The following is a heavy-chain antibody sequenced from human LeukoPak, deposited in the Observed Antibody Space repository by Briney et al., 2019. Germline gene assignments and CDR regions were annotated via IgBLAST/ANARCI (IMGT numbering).Heavy chain of an antibody. D-gene: IGHD2-15*01. V-gene: IGHV1-69*13. Sequence: ASVKVSCKASGSTFSSYAISWVRQAPGQGLEWMGGIIPIFGTANYAQKFQGRVTITADESTSTAYMELSSLRSEDTAVYYCARAYCSGGSCYYFDYWGQGTLVTVSS. CDR2: IIPIFGTA. J-gene: IGHJ4*02. CDR3: ARAYCSGGSCYYFDY. CDR1: GSTFSSYA.